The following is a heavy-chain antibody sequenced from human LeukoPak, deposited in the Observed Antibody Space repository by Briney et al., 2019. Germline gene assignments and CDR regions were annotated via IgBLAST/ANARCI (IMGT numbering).Heavy chain of an antibody. J-gene: IGHJ6*03. CDR1: GYIFTDYA. D-gene: IGHD2-15*01. CDR2: MNGGNGNT. CDR3: ARGRGTSGSNRDFYYYYYMDV. Sequence: GASVKVSCKASGYIFTDYAIHWLRQAPGQRPEWMGWMNGGNGNTKYSQKFQGRITLIRDTSAATAYMELSSLRHDDLAVYYCARGRGTSGSNRDFYYYYYMDVWGKRTTVTVSS. V-gene: IGHV1-3*01.